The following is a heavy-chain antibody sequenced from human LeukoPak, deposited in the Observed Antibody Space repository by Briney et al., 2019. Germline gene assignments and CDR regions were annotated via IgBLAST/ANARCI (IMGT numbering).Heavy chain of an antibody. D-gene: IGHD5-18*01. CDR1: GFIFSSYG. CDR2: IRYHGSNK. Sequence: GGSLRLSCAASGFIFSSYGMHWVRQAPGTGLEWVAFIRYHGSNKYYADSVKGRFTISRDNSKNTLYLQMNSLRAEDTAVYYCARVGGYSYDLDYWGQGTLVTVSS. V-gene: IGHV3-30*02. J-gene: IGHJ4*02. CDR3: ARVGGYSYDLDY.